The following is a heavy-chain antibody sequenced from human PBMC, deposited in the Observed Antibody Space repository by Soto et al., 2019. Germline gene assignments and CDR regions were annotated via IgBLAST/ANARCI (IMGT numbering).Heavy chain of an antibody. CDR1: GAPITNRDTY. J-gene: IGHJ3*02. V-gene: IGHV4-39*01. D-gene: IGHD2-21*02. Sequence: QLQLQESGPGLVQPSETVSLTCTVSGAPITNRDTYWGWIRQPPGKGLEWIGTVYHSGRSYYNPSLKSRVTMSVDTSKNEFSVILNSVTAADTAVYYCARLIPYCGGDCYSVGAFDIWGQGTMVTVSS. CDR3: ARLIPYCGGDCYSVGAFDI. CDR2: VYHSGRS.